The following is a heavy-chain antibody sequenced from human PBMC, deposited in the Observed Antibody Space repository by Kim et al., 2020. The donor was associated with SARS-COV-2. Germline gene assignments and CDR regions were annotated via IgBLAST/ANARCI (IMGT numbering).Heavy chain of an antibody. V-gene: IGHV3-23*01. D-gene: IGHD6-19*01. J-gene: IGHJ4*02. CDR3: ANFRQSDY. Sequence: GPTTKYAGSMKSRFISSRDNSKNTLYLQMSSLRADDTAIYYCANFRQSDYWGQGTLVTVSS. CDR2: GPTT.